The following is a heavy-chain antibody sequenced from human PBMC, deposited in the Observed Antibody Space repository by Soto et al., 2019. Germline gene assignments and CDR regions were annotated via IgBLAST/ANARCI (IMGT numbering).Heavy chain of an antibody. J-gene: IGHJ3*02. CDR3: ARVTVTIFGVAPTDAFDI. V-gene: IGHV1-18*01. Sequence: QVQLVQSGAEVKKPGASVKVSCKASGYTFTSYGISWVRQAPGQGLEWMGWISAYNGKTNYAQKLQGRVTMTTDTSTSTAYMELRSLRSDDTAVYYCARVTVTIFGVAPTDAFDIWGQGTMVTVSS. CDR1: GYTFTSYG. CDR2: ISAYNGKT. D-gene: IGHD3-3*01.